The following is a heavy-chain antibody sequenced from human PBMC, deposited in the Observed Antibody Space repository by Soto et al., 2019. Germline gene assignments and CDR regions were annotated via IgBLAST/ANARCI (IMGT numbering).Heavy chain of an antibody. Sequence: ASVKVSCKASGYTFTSYYMHWVRQAPGQGLEWMGIINPSGGSTSYAQKFQGRVTMTRDTSTSTVYMELNSLRPEDSAIYYCAKKGRGYSYPQEDIDQWGQGTLVTVSS. D-gene: IGHD5-18*01. CDR3: AKKGRGYSYPQEDIDQ. V-gene: IGHV1-46*01. CDR2: INPSGGST. CDR1: GYTFTSYY. J-gene: IGHJ4*02.